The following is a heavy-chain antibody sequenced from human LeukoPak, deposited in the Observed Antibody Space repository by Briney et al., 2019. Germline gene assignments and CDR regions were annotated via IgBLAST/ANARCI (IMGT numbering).Heavy chain of an antibody. Sequence: ASVKVSCKAAGYTLTCYYMHWVRQAPGQGLEWMGIINPSGGSRTYAQKFQGRVTMTRDTSTSTVYMELSSLRSEDTAVYYCARASGYCGGITCWDDYWGQGTLVTVSS. D-gene: IGHD2-21*01. CDR3: ARASGYCGGITCWDDY. CDR1: GYTLTCYY. V-gene: IGHV1-46*01. CDR2: INPSGGSR. J-gene: IGHJ4*02.